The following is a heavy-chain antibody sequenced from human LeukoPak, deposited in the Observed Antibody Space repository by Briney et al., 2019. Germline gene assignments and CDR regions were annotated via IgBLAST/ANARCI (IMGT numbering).Heavy chain of an antibody. CDR3: ASHSSSSTYYYYYYMDV. J-gene: IGHJ6*03. Sequence: LVESVKISCKGSGYSFTSYWIGWVRQMPGKGMEWMGIIYPGDSDTRYSPSFQGQVTISADKSISTAYLQWSSLKASDTAMYYCASHSSSSTYYYYYYMDVWGKGTTVTVSS. CDR1: GYSFTSYW. V-gene: IGHV5-51*01. CDR2: IYPGDSDT. D-gene: IGHD6-6*01.